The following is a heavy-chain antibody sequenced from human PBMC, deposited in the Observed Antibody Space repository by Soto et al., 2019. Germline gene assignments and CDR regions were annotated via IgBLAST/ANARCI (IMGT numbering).Heavy chain of an antibody. CDR3: AREGGTMVRGVIITQGEDGMDV. Sequence: PGGSLRLSCAASGFTFSSYSMNWVRQAPGKGLEWVSSISSSSSYIYYADSVKGRFTISRDNAKNSLYLQMNSLRAEDTAVYYCAREGGTMVRGVIITQGEDGMDVWGQGTTVTVSS. J-gene: IGHJ6*02. CDR1: GFTFSSYS. CDR2: ISSSSSYI. D-gene: IGHD3-10*01. V-gene: IGHV3-21*01.